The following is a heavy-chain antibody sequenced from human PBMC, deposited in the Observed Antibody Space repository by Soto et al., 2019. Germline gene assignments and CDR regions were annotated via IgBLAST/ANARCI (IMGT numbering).Heavy chain of an antibody. CDR1: GGTFSSYA. Sequence: SVKVSCKASGGTFSSYAISGVRQAPGQGLEWMGGITPIFGTANYAQKFQGRVTITADKSTSTAYMELSSLRSEDTAVYYCARTADYYDSSGHLEDFDYWGQGTLVTVSS. J-gene: IGHJ4*02. V-gene: IGHV1-69*06. D-gene: IGHD3-22*01. CDR2: ITPIFGTA. CDR3: ARTADYYDSSGHLEDFDY.